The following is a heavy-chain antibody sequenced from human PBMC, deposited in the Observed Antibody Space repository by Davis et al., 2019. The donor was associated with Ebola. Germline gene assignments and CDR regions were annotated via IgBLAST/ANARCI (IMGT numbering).Heavy chain of an antibody. D-gene: IGHD3-9*01. Sequence: ESPKISCAASGFTLRSYWMHWVRPAPGKGGVWVSPINSDGGSTNYADSVKGRFTISRDNAKNTLYLQMNSLRAEDTAVYYCARGTSVLRYFEDTTGVYYGMDVWGQGTTVTVSS. V-gene: IGHV3-74*01. J-gene: IGHJ6*02. CDR2: INSDGGST. CDR1: GFTLRSYW. CDR3: ARGTSVLRYFEDTTGVYYGMDV.